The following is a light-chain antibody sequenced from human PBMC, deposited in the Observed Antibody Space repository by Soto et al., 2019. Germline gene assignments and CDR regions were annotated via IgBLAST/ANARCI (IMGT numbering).Light chain of an antibody. CDR2: EVT. V-gene: IGLV2-8*01. J-gene: IGLJ3*02. CDR3: SSFASSNTWV. CDR1: SSDVGAYNY. Sequence: QSALTQPPSASGSPGQSVTISCTGTSSDVGAYNYVSWYQQHAGKAPKLVIYEVTKRPSWFPDRFSGSKSANTASLTVSGLQAEDEADYYCSSFASSNTWVFGGGTQLTVL.